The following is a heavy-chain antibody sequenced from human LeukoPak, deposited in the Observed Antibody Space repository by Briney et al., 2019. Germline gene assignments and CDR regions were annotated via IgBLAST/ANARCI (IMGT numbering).Heavy chain of an antibody. CDR1: GGSFSGYY. Sequence: SETLSLTCAVYGGSFSGYYWSWIRQPPAKGLEWIGEINHSGSTNYNPSLKSRVTISVDTSKNQFSLKLSSVTAADTAVYYCARGNDSSGYYFDYWGQGTLVTVSS. CDR2: INHSGST. V-gene: IGHV4-34*01. D-gene: IGHD3-22*01. CDR3: ARGNDSSGYYFDY. J-gene: IGHJ4*02.